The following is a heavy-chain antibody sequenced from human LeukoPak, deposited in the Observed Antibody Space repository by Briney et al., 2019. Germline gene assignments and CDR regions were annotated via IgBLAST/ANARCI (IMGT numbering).Heavy chain of an antibody. D-gene: IGHD2-2*01. J-gene: IGHJ4*02. CDR2: ISSNGGST. Sequence: GGPLRLSCSASGFTFSSYAMHWVRQAPGKGLEYVSAISSNGGSTYYADSVKGRFTISRDNSKNTLYLQMSSLRAEDTAVYYCVKGRNIVVVPAALDYWGQGTLVTVSS. CDR1: GFTFSSYA. V-gene: IGHV3-64D*06. CDR3: VKGRNIVVVPAALDY.